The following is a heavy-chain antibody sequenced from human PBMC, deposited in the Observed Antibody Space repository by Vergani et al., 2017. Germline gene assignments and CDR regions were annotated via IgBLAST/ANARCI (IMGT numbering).Heavy chain of an antibody. J-gene: IGHJ4*02. CDR3: AKDDSGSYPYYFDY. CDR2: IKNTGDST. Sequence: EVQVVESGGGLIKPGGSLRLSCVVSGITFKNAWINWVRQGHGQGLEWVSSIKNTGDSTHYADSVKGRFTISRDNSKNTLYLQMNSLRVEDTAVYYCAKDDSGSYPYYFDYWGQGTLVTVSS. CDR1: GITFKNAW. D-gene: IGHD1-26*01. V-gene: IGHV3-23*04.